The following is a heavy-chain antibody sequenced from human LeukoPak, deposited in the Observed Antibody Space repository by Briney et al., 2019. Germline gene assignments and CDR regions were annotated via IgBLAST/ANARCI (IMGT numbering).Heavy chain of an antibody. J-gene: IGHJ4*02. V-gene: IGHV4-39*01. CDR1: GGSISSSSYY. D-gene: IGHD6-19*01. CDR2: IYYTGNT. CDR3: VRHASPSGWHDYFDF. Sequence: SETLSLTCIVSGGSISSSSYYWGWIRQPPGKGLEWVGAIYYTGNTNYNPSLKSRVTISVDTSKNQFSLKLSSVTAADTAVYYCVRHASPSGWHDYFDFWAQGTLVTVSS.